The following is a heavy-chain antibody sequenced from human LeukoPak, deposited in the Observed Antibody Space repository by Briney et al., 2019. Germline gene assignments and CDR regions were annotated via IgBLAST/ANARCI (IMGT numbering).Heavy chain of an antibody. V-gene: IGHV3-21*01. J-gene: IGHJ6*02. Sequence: GGSLSLSCAASGFTFSSYSMNWVRQAAGKGLEWVSSIISSSSYIYYADSVKGRFTISRDNAKNSLYLQMNSLRAEDTAVYYCARVIGRQWLIPSYYYYGMDVWGQGTTVTVSS. CDR2: IISSSSYI. D-gene: IGHD6-19*01. CDR1: GFTFSSYS. CDR3: ARVIGRQWLIPSYYYYGMDV.